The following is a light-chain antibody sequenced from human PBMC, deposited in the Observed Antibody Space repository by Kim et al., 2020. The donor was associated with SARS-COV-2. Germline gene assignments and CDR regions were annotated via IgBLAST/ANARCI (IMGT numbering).Light chain of an antibody. J-gene: IGKJ1*01. CDR3: QQYNNWPRWT. Sequence: SPGERATLSCRARQSVSSNLAWYQQKPGQAPRLLIYGASTRATGIPARFSGSGSGTEFTLTISSLQSEDFAVYYCQQYNNWPRWTFGQGTKVDIK. CDR2: GAS. V-gene: IGKV3-15*01. CDR1: QSVSSN.